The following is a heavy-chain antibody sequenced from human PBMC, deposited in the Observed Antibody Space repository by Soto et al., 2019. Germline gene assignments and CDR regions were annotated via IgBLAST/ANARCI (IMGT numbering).Heavy chain of an antibody. CDR1: GFTFSSYS. CDR2: ISSSSSYI. Sequence: EVQLVESGGGLVKPGGSLRLSCAASGFTFSSYSMNWVRQAPGKGLEWVSSISSSSSYIYYADSVKGRFTISGDNAKNSLYLQMNSLRAEDTAVYYCASLSGYCSSTSCYSYYWGQGTLVTVSS. J-gene: IGHJ4*02. CDR3: ASLSGYCSSTSCYSYY. D-gene: IGHD2-2*01. V-gene: IGHV3-21*01.